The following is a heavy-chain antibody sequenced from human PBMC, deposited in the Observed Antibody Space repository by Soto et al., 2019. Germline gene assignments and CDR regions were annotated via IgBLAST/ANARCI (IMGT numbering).Heavy chain of an antibody. Sequence: GGSQRLSCAASGFTFSSYAMSWVRQAPGKGLEWVSAISGSGGSTYYADSVKGRFTISRDNSKNTLYLQMNSLRAEDTAVYYCAKDQDVVVPAALSDYYGMDVWGQGTTVTVSS. V-gene: IGHV3-23*01. J-gene: IGHJ6*02. CDR2: ISGSGGST. D-gene: IGHD2-2*01. CDR1: GFTFSSYA. CDR3: AKDQDVVVPAALSDYYGMDV.